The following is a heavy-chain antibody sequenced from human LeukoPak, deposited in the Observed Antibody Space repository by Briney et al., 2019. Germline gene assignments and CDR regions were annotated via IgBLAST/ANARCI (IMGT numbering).Heavy chain of an antibody. D-gene: IGHD4-23*01. J-gene: IGHJ4*02. V-gene: IGHV3-74*01. Sequence: GGSLRLSCAASGFTFSSYAMHWVRQAPGKGLVWVSRINGDGSSTNYADSVKGRFTISRDNARNTLYLQMNSLRAEDTGVYYCARGLTPGGGNSAAYWGQGTLVTVSS. CDR3: ARGLTPGGGNSAAY. CDR1: GFTFSSYA. CDR2: INGDGSST.